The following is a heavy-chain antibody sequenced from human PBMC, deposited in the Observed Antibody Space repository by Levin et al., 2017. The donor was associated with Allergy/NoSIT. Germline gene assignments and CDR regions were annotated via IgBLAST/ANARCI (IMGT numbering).Heavy chain of an antibody. Sequence: HPGGSLRLSCTASGFIFSSYGIHWVRQAPGKGLEWVAIISYDGSKKYYAESVKGRFTISRDDSKNSLYLQMNSLRAEDTAIYYCARAIVPASIGTLGYWGQGTLVTVSS. CDR1: GFIFSSYG. V-gene: IGHV3-30*03. J-gene: IGHJ4*02. D-gene: IGHD2-2*01. CDR2: ISYDGSKK. CDR3: ARAIVPASIGTLGY.